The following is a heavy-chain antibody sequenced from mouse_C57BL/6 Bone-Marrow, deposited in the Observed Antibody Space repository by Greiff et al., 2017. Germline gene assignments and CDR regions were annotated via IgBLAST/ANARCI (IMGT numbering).Heavy chain of an antibody. CDR3: ARGLRGYFDV. CDR2: INPSSGYT. Sequence: VQLQQSGAELAKPGASVKLSCKASGYTFTSYWMHWVKQRPGQGLEWIGYINPSSGYTKYNQKFKDKATLTADKASSTAYRQMSSLTYEDSGVYYCARGLRGYFDVWGTGTSVTVSS. D-gene: IGHD3-1*01. V-gene: IGHV1-7*01. CDR1: GYTFTSYW. J-gene: IGHJ1*03.